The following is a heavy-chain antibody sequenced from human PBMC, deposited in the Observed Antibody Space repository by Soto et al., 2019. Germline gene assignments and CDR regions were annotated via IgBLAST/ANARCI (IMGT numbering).Heavy chain of an antibody. CDR2: IYYSGST. CDR1: GGSVSSGSYY. Sequence: SETLSLTCTVSGGSVSSGSYYWSWIRQPPGKGLEWIGYIYYSGSTNYNPSLKSRVTISVDTSKNQFSLKLSSVTAADTAVYYCARDRITIFGVVHNWFDPWGQGTLVTVSS. CDR3: ARDRITIFGVVHNWFDP. V-gene: IGHV4-61*01. J-gene: IGHJ5*02. D-gene: IGHD3-3*01.